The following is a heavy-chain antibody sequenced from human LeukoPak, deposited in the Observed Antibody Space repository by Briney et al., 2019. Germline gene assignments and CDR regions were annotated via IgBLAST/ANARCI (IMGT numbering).Heavy chain of an antibody. CDR2: IYTSGST. D-gene: IGHD3-3*01. CDR3: ARSTGDFWSGYYKYYYGMDV. J-gene: IGHJ6*02. CDR1: GGSFSGYY. Sequence: PSETLSLTCAVYGGSFSGYYWSWIRQPAGKGLEWIGRIYTSGSTNYNPSLKSRVTMSVDTSKNQFSLKLSSVTAADTAVYYCARSTGDFWSGYYKYYYGMDVWGQGTTVTVSS. V-gene: IGHV4-59*10.